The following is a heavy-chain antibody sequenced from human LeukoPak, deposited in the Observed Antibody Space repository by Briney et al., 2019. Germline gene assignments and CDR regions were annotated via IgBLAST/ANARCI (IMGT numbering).Heavy chain of an antibody. J-gene: IGHJ4*02. V-gene: IGHV4-4*02. Sequence: SETLSLTCAVSGGSISSSNWWSWVRQPPGKGLEWIGEIYHSGSTNYNPSLKSRVTISVDKSKNQFSLKLSSVTAGDTTVYYCAKQDGVQLWLLFESWGQGSLVTVSS. CDR3: AKQDGVQLWLLFES. CDR2: IYHSGST. D-gene: IGHD5-18*01. CDR1: GGSISSSNW.